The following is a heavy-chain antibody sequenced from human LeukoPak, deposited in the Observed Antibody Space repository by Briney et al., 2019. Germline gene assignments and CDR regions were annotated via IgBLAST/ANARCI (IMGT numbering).Heavy chain of an antibody. V-gene: IGHV3-21*01. CDR1: GFTFSSYS. CDR3: AREQGMATIDY. J-gene: IGHJ4*02. Sequence: GGSLRLSCVVSGFTFSSYSMNWVRQAPGKGLEWVSSISSKSNYIYYADSLKGRFTISRDNAKNSLYLQMNSLRAEDTAVYYCAREQGMATIDYWGQGTLVTVSS. CDR2: ISSKSNYI. D-gene: IGHD5-24*01.